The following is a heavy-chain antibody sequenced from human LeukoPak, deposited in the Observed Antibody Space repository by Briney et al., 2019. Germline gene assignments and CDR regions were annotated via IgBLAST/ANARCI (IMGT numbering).Heavy chain of an antibody. CDR2: INHSGST. D-gene: IGHD6-19*01. CDR3: ARGLGVSGWSQLQYYYYYYYMDV. CDR1: GGSFSGYY. J-gene: IGHJ6*03. V-gene: IGHV4-34*01. Sequence: SETLSLTCAVYGGSFSGYYWSWIRQPPGKGLEWIGEINHSGSTNYNPSLKSRVTISVDTSKNQFSLKLSSVTAADTAVYYCARGLGVSGWSQLQYYYYYYYMDVWGKGTTVTVSS.